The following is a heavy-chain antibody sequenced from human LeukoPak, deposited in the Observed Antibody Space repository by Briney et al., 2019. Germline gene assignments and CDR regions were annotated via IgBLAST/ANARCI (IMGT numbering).Heavy chain of an antibody. J-gene: IGHJ6*02. D-gene: IGHD2-2*02. CDR3: ARDRWCSSTSCYSVVYYYYYGMDV. CDR2: IIPILGIA. CDR1: GGTFSSYA. V-gene: IGHV1-69*04. Sequence: GASVKVSCKASGGTFSSYAISWVRQAPGQGLEWMGRIIPILGIANYAQKFQGRVTITADKSTSTAYMELSSLRSDDTAVYYCARDRWCSSTSCYSVVYYYYYGMDVWGQGTTVSVSS.